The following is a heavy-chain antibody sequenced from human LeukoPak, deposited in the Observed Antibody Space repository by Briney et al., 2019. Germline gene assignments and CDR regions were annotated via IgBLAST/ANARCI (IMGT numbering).Heavy chain of an antibody. D-gene: IGHD6-25*01. J-gene: IGHJ3*02. CDR2: IKQDGSEK. CDR3: ARGVRRRPDAFDI. V-gene: IGHV3-7*01. Sequence: GGSLRLSCAASGFTFSSYSMNWVRQAPGKGLEWVANIKQDGSEKYYVDSVKGRFTISRDNAKNSLYLQMNSLRAEDTAVYYCARGVRRRPDAFDIWGQGTMVTVSS. CDR1: GFTFSSYS.